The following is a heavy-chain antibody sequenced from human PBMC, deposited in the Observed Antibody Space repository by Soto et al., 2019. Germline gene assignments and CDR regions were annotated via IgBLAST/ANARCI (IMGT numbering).Heavy chain of an antibody. CDR2: INPDSGAT. CDR1: AYTFTDYY. J-gene: IGHJ6*02. V-gene: IGHV1-2*04. CDR3: AREGLHILGRRYGMDA. Sequence: ASVKVSCKASAYTFTDYYLHWVRQAPGQGLEWMGWINPDSGATNYARRFQGWVTMTRDTSIGTVYMELNRLKSNDTAVYYCAREGLHILGRRYGMDARGQATKVTV. D-gene: IGHD2-21*01.